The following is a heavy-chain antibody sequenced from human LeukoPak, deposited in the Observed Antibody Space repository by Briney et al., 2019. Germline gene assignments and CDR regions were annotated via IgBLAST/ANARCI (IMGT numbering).Heavy chain of an antibody. D-gene: IGHD3-10*01. CDR2: ISGSGGST. CDR1: GFTFSSYA. V-gene: IGHV3-23*01. CDR3: AKHPWRGLLWSGEGYYFGY. J-gene: IGHJ4*02. Sequence: GGSLRLSCAASGFTFSSYAMSWVRQAPGKGLGWVSAISGSGGSTYYADSVKGRFTISRDNSKNTMYLQMNSLRAEDTAVYYCAKHPWRGLLWSGEGYYFGYWGQGTLVTVSS.